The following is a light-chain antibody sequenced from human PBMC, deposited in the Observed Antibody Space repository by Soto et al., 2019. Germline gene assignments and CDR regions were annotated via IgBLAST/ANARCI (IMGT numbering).Light chain of an antibody. CDR2: AAS. CDR3: QQYYSYPRT. CDR1: QGISSY. J-gene: IGKJ2*01. V-gene: IGKV1-8*01. Sequence: AIRMTQSPSSLSASTGDRVTITCRASQGISSYLAWYQQKPGKAPKLLIYAASTLQSGFPSRFSGSGSGTDFTLTISCLQSEDFATYYCQQYYSYPRTFGQGTKLEIK.